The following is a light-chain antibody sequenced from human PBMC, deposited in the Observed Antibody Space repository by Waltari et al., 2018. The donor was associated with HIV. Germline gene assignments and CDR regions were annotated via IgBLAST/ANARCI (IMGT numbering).Light chain of an antibody. CDR2: EEN. V-gene: IGLV2-23*01. CDR1: SSDVGSYNV. CDR3: CSYTGSTTWV. Sequence: QSALTQPASVSGSPGQSITISCTGTSSDVGSYNVVSWYQQHPGKAPKLLIYEENKRPSGVSNGFSGSKSGNTASRTIAGLQAEDEADYYCCSYTGSTTWVFGGGTKLTVL. J-gene: IGLJ3*02.